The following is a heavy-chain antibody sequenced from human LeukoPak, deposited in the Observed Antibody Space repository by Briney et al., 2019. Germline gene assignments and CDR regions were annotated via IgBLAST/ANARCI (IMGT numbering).Heavy chain of an antibody. D-gene: IGHD5-18*01. J-gene: IGHJ3*02. CDR2: ISSNGGST. CDR3: VVSYLYAFDI. V-gene: IGHV3-64D*09. CDR1: GFTFSTYT. Sequence: GGSLRLSCSASGFTFSTYTIHWVRQAPGKGLEYVSAISSNGGSTYYADSVKGRFTISRDNSKNILYLQMSSLRAEDTAVYYCVVSYLYAFDIWGQGTMVTVSS.